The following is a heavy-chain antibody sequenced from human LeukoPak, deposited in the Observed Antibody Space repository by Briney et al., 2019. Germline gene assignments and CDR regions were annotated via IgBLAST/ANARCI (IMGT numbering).Heavy chain of an antibody. D-gene: IGHD2-15*01. V-gene: IGHV5-51*01. J-gene: IGHJ5*02. CDR1: GYKFTSYW. CDR3: ARQEYCSGGSCYTWFDP. Sequence: GESLKISCKVSGYKFTSYWIGWVRQMPGTGLEWMGIIYPGDSDTRYSPSFQGQVTISADKSISTAYLQWSSLKASDTAMYYCARQEYCSGGSCYTWFDPWGQGTLVTVSS. CDR2: IYPGDSDT.